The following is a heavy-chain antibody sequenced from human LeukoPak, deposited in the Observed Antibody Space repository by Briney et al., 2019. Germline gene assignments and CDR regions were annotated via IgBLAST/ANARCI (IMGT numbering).Heavy chain of an antibody. CDR3: ARITSFYYFDY. V-gene: IGHV3-30*03. CDR1: GFTFSSYS. Sequence: PGGSLRLSCAASGFTFSSYSMNWVRQAPGKGLEWVAAISYDGSYKYYADTVKGRFTISRDNSKNTLFLQMNSLSDDDTAVYSCARITSFYYFDYWGQGTLVTASS. CDR2: ISYDGSYK. J-gene: IGHJ4*02. D-gene: IGHD1-20*01.